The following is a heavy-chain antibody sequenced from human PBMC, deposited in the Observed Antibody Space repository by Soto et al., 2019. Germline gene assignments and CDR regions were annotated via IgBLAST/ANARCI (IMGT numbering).Heavy chain of an antibody. D-gene: IGHD1-26*01. V-gene: IGHV3-33*01. CDR1: GFTFSSYC. CDR2: IWYYVSNK. Sequence: RSLRLSFAASGFTFSSYCMHWVRQAPGKGLEWVAVIWYYVSNKYYAESGKGRFTISRDNYKNTLYMQMNSLRAEDTAVYYCARALGVGATNWFDPWGQGTLVTVSS. J-gene: IGHJ5*02. CDR3: ARALGVGATNWFDP.